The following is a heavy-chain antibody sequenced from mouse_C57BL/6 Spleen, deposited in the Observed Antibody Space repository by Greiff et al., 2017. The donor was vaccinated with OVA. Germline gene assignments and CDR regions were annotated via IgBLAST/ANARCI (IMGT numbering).Heavy chain of an antibody. D-gene: IGHD1-1*01. CDR1: GYTFTDYE. CDR2: IDPETGGT. Sequence: VQLQQSGAELVRPGASVTLSCKASGYTFTDYEMHWVKQTPVHGLEWIGAIDPETGGTASNQKFKGQAILTADKSSSTAYMELRSLTSEDSAVYYCTRSRTTVYSYFDVWGTGTTVTVSS. CDR3: TRSRTTVYSYFDV. J-gene: IGHJ1*03. V-gene: IGHV1-15*01.